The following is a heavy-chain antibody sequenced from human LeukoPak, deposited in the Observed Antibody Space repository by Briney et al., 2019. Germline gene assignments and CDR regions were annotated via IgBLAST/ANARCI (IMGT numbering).Heavy chain of an antibody. CDR1: GYNFIAYY. V-gene: IGHV1-2*02. CDR2: INPNRGGT. D-gene: IGHD1-26*01. CDR3: ATGTFSDFGY. Sequence: ASVKVFCKASGYNFIAYYILGVPRAPAQGLQWMGWINPNRGGTKHAQNHQGRLAMTKDTPIDPAYMELTSLTSDDTAVFYCATGTFSDFGYGRQETLLTVST. J-gene: IGHJ4*02.